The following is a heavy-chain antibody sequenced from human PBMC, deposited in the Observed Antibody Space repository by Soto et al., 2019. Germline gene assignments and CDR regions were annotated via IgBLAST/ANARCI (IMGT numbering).Heavy chain of an antibody. J-gene: IGHJ6*02. D-gene: IGHD2-8*01. CDR2: INPSGGST. CDR3: ARGGYCINGVCSAYYYGMDV. Sequence: ASVKVSCKASGYAFTSYYMHWVRQAPGQGLEWMGIINPSGGSTSYAQKFQGRVTMTRDTSTSTVYMELSSLRSEDTAVYYCARGGYCINGVCSAYYYGMDVWGQGTTVTVS. CDR1: GYAFTSYY. V-gene: IGHV1-46*01.